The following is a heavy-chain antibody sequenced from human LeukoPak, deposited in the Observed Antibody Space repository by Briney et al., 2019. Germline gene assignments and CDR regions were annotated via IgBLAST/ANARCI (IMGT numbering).Heavy chain of an antibody. J-gene: IGHJ6*03. CDR3: ARVPRSYYYYYYMDV. V-gene: IGHV4-4*07. CDR1: GGSISSYY. CDR2: IYTSGST. Sequence: TTSETLSLTCTGSGGSISSYYWSWIRQPAGKGLEWIGRIYTSGSTNYNPSLKSRVTMSVDTSKNQFSLKLSSVTAADTAVYYCARVPRSYYYYYYMDVWGKGTTVTVSS.